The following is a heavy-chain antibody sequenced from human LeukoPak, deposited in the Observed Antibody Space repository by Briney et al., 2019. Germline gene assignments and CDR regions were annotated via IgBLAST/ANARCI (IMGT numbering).Heavy chain of an antibody. D-gene: IGHD6-19*01. Sequence: SETLSLTCSVSGGPITEYYWSWIRQPPGKGLEWIGYIYHTGSTNYSPSLKSRATMSVDASRNQFPLKLVSVTAADTAVYYCARDRGSTGYYYLDSWGQGILVTVSS. CDR2: IYHTGST. J-gene: IGHJ4*02. V-gene: IGHV4-59*01. CDR3: ARDRGSTGYYYLDS. CDR1: GGPITEYY.